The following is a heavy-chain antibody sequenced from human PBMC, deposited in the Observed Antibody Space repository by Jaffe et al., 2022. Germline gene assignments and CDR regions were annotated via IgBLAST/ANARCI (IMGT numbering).Heavy chain of an antibody. J-gene: IGHJ3*02. Sequence: QVQLQESGPGLVKPSQTLSLTCTVSGGSISSGSYYWSWIRQPAGKGLEWIGRIYTSGSTNYNPSLKSRVTISVDTSKNQFSLKLSSVTAADTAVYYCARDKSWRWLPLGDAFDIWGQGTMVTVSS. CDR2: IYTSGST. CDR3: ARDKSWRWLPLGDAFDI. CDR1: GGSISSGSYY. V-gene: IGHV4-61*02. D-gene: IGHD5-12*01.